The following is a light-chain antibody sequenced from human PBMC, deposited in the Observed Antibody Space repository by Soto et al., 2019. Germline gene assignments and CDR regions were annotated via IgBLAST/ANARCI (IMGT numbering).Light chain of an antibody. CDR1: HSVSSN. V-gene: IGKV3-15*01. CDR2: GAS. CDR3: QHYNSYSEA. J-gene: IGKJ1*01. Sequence: EIVMTQSPATVSLSPGERSTLSVMASHSVSSNLACYQQKPGQAPRLLIYGASTRATGIPARFSGSGSGTEFTLTISSLQPDDFATYYCQHYNSYSEAFGQGSMV.